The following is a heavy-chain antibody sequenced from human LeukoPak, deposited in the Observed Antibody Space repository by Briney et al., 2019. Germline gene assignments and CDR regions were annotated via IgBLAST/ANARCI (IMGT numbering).Heavy chain of an antibody. CDR3: ARHVTYYYGSGSPYYFDY. J-gene: IGHJ4*02. V-gene: IGHV4-59*08. CDR1: GGSISSYY. D-gene: IGHD3-10*01. Sequence: SETLSLTCTVSGGSISSYYWSWIRQPPGKGLEWIGYIYYSGSTNYNPSLKSRVTISVDTSKNQFSLKLSSVTAADTAVYYCARHVTYYYGSGSPYYFDYWGQGTLVTVSS. CDR2: IYYSGST.